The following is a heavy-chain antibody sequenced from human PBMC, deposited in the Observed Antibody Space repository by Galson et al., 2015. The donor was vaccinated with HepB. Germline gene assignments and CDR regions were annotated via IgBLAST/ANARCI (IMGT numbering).Heavy chain of an antibody. CDR3: ATQYYDFWSGYWHPGNYFDY. CDR1: GFTFSYSY. V-gene: IGHV3-11*01. CDR2: ISSSGRTI. D-gene: IGHD3-3*01. J-gene: IGHJ4*02. Sequence: SLRLSCAAYGFTFSYSYMSWIRQAPVTGLDWVSYISSSGRTIYYADSGQVRFTISRDNAKNSLNLQMNSQRAEDTAVYYCATQYYDFWSGYWHPGNYFDYWGQGTLVTVSS.